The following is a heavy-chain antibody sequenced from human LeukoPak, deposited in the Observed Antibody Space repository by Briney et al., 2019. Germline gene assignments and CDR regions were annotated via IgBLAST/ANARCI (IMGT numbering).Heavy chain of an antibody. V-gene: IGHV3-53*01. CDR2: IHNDGST. CDR1: GFIVSSNY. D-gene: IGHD3-3*02. J-gene: IGHJ4*02. Sequence: GGSLRLSCAASGFIVSSNYMTWVRQAPGEGLEWVSVIHNDGSTYYTDSVRGRFTISRDNSKNTLYLQMNSLRVEDTAVYYCAALARDYWGQGTLVTVSS. CDR3: AALARDY.